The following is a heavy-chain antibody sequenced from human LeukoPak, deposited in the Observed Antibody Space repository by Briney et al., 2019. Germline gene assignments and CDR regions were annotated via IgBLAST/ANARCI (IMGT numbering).Heavy chain of an antibody. D-gene: IGHD6-19*01. CDR2: IYYSGST. CDR1: GGSISSSSYY. J-gene: IGHJ5*02. Sequence: SETLSLTCIVSGGSISSSSYYWGWIRQPPGKGLEWIGSIYYSGSTYYNPSLKSRVTISVDTSKNQFSLKLSSVTAADTAVYYCARLLYSSSNWFDPWGQGTLVTVSS. V-gene: IGHV4-39*01. CDR3: ARLLYSSSNWFDP.